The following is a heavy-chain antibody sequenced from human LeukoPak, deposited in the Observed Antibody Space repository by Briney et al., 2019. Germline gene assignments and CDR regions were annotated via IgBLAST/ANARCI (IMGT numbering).Heavy chain of an antibody. CDR3: ARGPHNRGGRFSWFDP. V-gene: IGHV3-23*01. D-gene: IGHD2-15*01. J-gene: IGHJ5*02. Sequence: SGGSLRLSCAASRFDFTTSAMNWVRQAPGDRLEWVSGISADGGATHYVDSVKGRFTISRDNSKRTLYLQMNGLRAEDTAFYYCARGPHNRGGRFSWFDPWGQGTLVTVSS. CDR2: ISADGGAT. CDR1: RFDFTTSA.